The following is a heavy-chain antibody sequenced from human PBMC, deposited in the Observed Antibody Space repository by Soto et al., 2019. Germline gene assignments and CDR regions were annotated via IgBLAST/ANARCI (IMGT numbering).Heavy chain of an antibody. CDR3: AKALNFYDSSVYYGMDV. J-gene: IGHJ6*02. V-gene: IGHV3-23*01. CDR2: ISGGGGST. D-gene: IGHD3-22*01. CDR1: GFTLKSYA. Sequence: GGSLGLSSAASGFTLKSYAMSWVRQAPGKGLEWVSAISGGGGSTYYADSVKGRFTISRDNSKNTLYLQMNSLRAEDTAIYYCAKALNFYDSSVYYGMDVWGQGTTVTV.